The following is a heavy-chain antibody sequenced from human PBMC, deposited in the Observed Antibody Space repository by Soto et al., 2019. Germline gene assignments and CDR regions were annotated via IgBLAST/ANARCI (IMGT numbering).Heavy chain of an antibody. CDR2: IWYDGSNK. V-gene: IGHV3-33*01. D-gene: IGHD1-26*01. J-gene: IGHJ3*02. CDR3: ARPAVGATGADAFDI. CDR1: GFTFSSYG. Sequence: QVQLVESGGGVVQPGRSLRLSCAASGFTFSSYGMHWVRQAPGKGLEWVAVIWYDGSNKYYADSVKGRFTISRDNSKNTLYVQMNSLRAEDTAVYYCARPAVGATGADAFDIWGQGTMVTVSS.